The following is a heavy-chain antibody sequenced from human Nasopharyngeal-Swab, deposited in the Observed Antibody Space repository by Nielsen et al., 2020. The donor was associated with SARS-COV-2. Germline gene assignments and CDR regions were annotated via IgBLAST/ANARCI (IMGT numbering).Heavy chain of an antibody. V-gene: IGHV1-18*01. D-gene: IGHD6-13*01. J-gene: IGHJ5*02. Sequence: ASVKVSCKASGYTFTSYGISWVRQAPGQGLEWMGWISAYNGNTNYAQKLQGRVTMTTDTSTSTACMELRSLRSDDTAVYYCARVYGIAAKNWFDPWGQGTLVTVSS. CDR2: ISAYNGNT. CDR3: ARVYGIAAKNWFDP. CDR1: GYTFTSYG.